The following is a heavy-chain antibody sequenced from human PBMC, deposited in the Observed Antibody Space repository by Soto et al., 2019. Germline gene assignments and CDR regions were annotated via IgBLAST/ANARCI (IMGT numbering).Heavy chain of an antibody. Sequence: QVQVVQSGAEVKKPGASVKVSCKASGYSFSTYSMHWVRQAPGQGLEWMGWINGANGNTRYSQKFKDRVSISRDTPASTGYMELSSLRAEDTAVYYWARWKGMEENYYYHGMDVWGPGTTVIVSS. CDR1: GYSFSTYS. CDR3: ARWKGMEENYYYHGMDV. V-gene: IGHV1-3*01. J-gene: IGHJ6*02. D-gene: IGHD1-1*01. CDR2: INGANGNT.